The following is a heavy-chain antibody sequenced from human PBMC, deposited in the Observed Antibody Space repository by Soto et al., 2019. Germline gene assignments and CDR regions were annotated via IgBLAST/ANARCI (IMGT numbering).Heavy chain of an antibody. CDR2: IYYGGRT. D-gene: IGHD3-10*01. V-gene: IGHV4-31*03. Sequence: QVQLQESGPGLVKPSQTLSLTCSVSAGSINSGGYYWSWIRQHPEKGLEWIGYIYYGGRTNYNPPLKSRVSISVDTSPKRCSLDLRSVTAVGTAIYVCASHRASWQWFAYWGQGTLVTVSS. J-gene: IGHJ4*02. CDR3: ASHRASWQWFAY. CDR1: AGSINSGGYY.